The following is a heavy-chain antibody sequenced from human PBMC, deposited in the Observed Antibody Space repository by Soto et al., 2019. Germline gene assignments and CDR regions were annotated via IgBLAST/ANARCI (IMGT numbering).Heavy chain of an antibody. D-gene: IGHD3-16*01. V-gene: IGHV1-8*02. CDR1: GYTITSYS. J-gene: IGHJ6*02. Sequence: PVTVSRTGSGYTITSYSMHWVRPAAGPVLEWMGWMNPNSGNTGYAQKFQGRVTMTRNTSISTAYMELSSLRSEDTAVYYCARGVGDYDYVWGSYHTYYYYYYGMDVWGQGTTVTVS. CDR2: MNPNSGNT. CDR3: ARGVGDYDYVWGSYHTYYYYYYGMDV.